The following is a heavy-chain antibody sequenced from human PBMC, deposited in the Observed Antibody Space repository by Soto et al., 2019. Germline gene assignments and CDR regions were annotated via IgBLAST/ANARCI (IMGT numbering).Heavy chain of an antibody. D-gene: IGHD6-13*01. CDR1: GFTFSSYW. CDR2: IKQDGSEK. J-gene: IGHJ5*02. CDR3: ARGPIAAADWFDP. Sequence: EVQLVESGGGLVQPGGSLRLSCAASGFTFSSYWMSLVRQAPGKGLEWVANIKQDGSEKYYVDSVKGRFTISRDNAKNSLYLQMNSLRAEDTAVYYCARGPIAAADWFDPWGQGTLVTVSS. V-gene: IGHV3-7*05.